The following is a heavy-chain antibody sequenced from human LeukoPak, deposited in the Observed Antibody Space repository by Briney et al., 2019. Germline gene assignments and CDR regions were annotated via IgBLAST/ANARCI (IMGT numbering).Heavy chain of an antibody. CDR1: GYSISSGYY. CDR3: ARDRRYDFWSGPIPFQH. CDR2: IYHSGST. J-gene: IGHJ1*01. Sequence: SETLSLTCTVSGYSISSGYYWGWIRQPPGKGLEWIGSIYHSGSTYYNPSLKSRVTISVDTSKNQFSLKLSSVTAADTAVYYCARDRRYDFWSGPIPFQHWGQGTLVTVPS. V-gene: IGHV4-38-2*02. D-gene: IGHD3-3*01.